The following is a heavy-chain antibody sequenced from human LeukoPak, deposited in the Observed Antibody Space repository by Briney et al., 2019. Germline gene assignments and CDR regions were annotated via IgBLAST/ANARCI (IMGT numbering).Heavy chain of an antibody. CDR3: AKAFYDFWSGGRYGMDV. V-gene: IGHV3-30*18. CDR2: ISYDGSNK. CDR1: GFTFSSYG. Sequence: PGRSLRLSCAASGFTFSSYGMHWVRQAPGKGLEWVAVISYDGSNKYYADSVKGRFTISRDNSKSTLYLQMNSLRAEDTAVYYCAKAFYDFWSGGRYGMDVWGQGTTVTVSS. D-gene: IGHD3-3*01. J-gene: IGHJ6*02.